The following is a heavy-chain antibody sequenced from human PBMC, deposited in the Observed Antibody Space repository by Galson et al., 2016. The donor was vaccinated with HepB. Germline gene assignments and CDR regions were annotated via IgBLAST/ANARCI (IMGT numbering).Heavy chain of an antibody. Sequence: SLRLSCAVSTVSLNNYEMNWVRLAPGKGLERISFISRSGTPTYYADSVKGRFTISRDNPGNSVNLQMNSLRADDTALYYCVGVRAEYTGGFKRKRRSDPQNDIWGQGTMVTVSS. J-gene: IGHJ3*02. V-gene: IGHV3-48*03. CDR3: VGVRAEYTGGFKRKRRSDPQNDI. D-gene: IGHD5-12*01. CDR1: TVSLNNYE. CDR2: ISRSGTPT.